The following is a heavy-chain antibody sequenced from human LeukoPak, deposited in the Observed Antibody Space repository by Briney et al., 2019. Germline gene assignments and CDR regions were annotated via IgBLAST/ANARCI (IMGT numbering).Heavy chain of an antibody. J-gene: IGHJ6*03. CDR3: TRTKNYYYYYMDG. CDR1: GFTFGDYA. V-gene: IGHV3-49*04. CDR2: IRSKAYGGTT. Sequence: GGSLRLSCTASGFTFGDYAMSWVRQAPGKGLEWVGFIRSKAYGGTTEYAASVKGRFTISRDDSKSIAYLQMNSLKTEDTAVYYCTRTKNYYYYYMDGWGKGTTVTVSS. D-gene: IGHD2-8*01.